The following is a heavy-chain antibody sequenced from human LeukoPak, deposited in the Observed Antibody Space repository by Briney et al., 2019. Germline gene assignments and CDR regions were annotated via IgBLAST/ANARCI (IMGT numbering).Heavy chain of an antibody. D-gene: IGHD3-22*01. J-gene: IGHJ5*02. CDR3: ARDPGVNYYDSSGYSFP. CDR2: IKQDGSEK. V-gene: IGHV3-7*01. CDR1: GFTFSSYW. Sequence: GGSLRLSCAASGFTFSSYWMSWVRQAPGKGLEWVANIKQDGSEKYYVDSVKGRFTISRDNAKNSLYLQMNSLRVEDTAVYYCARDPGVNYYDSSGYSFPWGQGTLVTASS.